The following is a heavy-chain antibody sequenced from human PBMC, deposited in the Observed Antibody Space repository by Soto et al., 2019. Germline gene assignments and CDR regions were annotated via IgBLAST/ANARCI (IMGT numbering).Heavy chain of an antibody. Sequence: QVQLQESGPGLVKPSETLSLTCTVSGGSMSRTYWSWIRQPAGKGLEWLGRIYTTGNTNYNPSLKSRVTMSVDTSKNQISLKLTSATAADTAVYYCARDLEFRDGNISHLDYWGQGTLVTVSS. CDR2: IYTTGNT. D-gene: IGHD3-10*01. J-gene: IGHJ4*02. V-gene: IGHV4-4*07. CDR3: ARDLEFRDGNISHLDY. CDR1: GGSMSRTY.